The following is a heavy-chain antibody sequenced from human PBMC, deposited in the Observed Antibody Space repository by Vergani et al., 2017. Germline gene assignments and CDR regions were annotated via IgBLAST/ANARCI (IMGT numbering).Heavy chain of an antibody. D-gene: IGHD3-16*01. Sequence: QVQLVESGGGVVQPGRSLRLSCAASGFTFSSYAMHWVRQAPGKGLEWVAVISYDGSNKYYADSVKGRFTISRDNSKKTLYLQMNSLRAEDTAVYYCARERDDYVWGSXLDYWGQGTLVTVSS. CDR3: ARERDDYVWGSXLDY. CDR2: ISYDGSNK. CDR1: GFTFSSYA. V-gene: IGHV3-30-3*01. J-gene: IGHJ4*02.